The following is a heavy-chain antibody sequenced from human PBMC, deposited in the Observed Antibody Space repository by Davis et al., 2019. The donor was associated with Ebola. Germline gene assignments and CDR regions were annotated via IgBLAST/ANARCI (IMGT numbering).Heavy chain of an antibody. Sequence: GESLKISCATSRLTFGRFWMNWVRQAPGKGLEWVANISPAGSERKYVDSAKGRFTISRDNADNALYLQMNSLRGEDTAVYYCARAPKYTGYDFPYYFDYWGQGTLVTVSS. J-gene: IGHJ4*02. CDR1: RLTFGRFW. CDR3: ARAPKYTGYDFPYYFDY. V-gene: IGHV3-7*01. CDR2: ISPAGSER. D-gene: IGHD5-12*01.